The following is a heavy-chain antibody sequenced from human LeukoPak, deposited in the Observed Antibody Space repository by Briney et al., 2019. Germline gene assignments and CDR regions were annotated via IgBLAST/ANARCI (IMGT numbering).Heavy chain of an antibody. V-gene: IGHV4-59*01. CDR2: IYYSGST. CDR3: ARDRVGTADY. J-gene: IGHJ4*02. D-gene: IGHD2-21*02. CDR1: GGSISSYY. Sequence: SETLSLTCTVSGGSISSYYWSWIWQPPGKGLEWIGYIYYSGSTNYNPSLKSRVTISVDTSKNQFSLKLSSVTAADTAVYYCARDRVGTADYWGQGTLVTVSS.